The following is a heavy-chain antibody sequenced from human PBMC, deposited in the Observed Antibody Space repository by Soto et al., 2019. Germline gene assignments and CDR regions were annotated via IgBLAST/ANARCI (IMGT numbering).Heavy chain of an antibody. Sequence: QVQLVESGGGVVQPGRSLRLSCAASGFTFSSYGMHWVRQAPGKGLEWVAVISYDGSNKYYADSVKGRFTISRDNSKNTLYLQMNSLRAEDTAVYYCAKETPYDSSGLPNWFDPWGQGTLVTVSS. CDR1: GFTFSSYG. D-gene: IGHD3-22*01. V-gene: IGHV3-30*18. J-gene: IGHJ5*02. CDR2: ISYDGSNK. CDR3: AKETPYDSSGLPNWFDP.